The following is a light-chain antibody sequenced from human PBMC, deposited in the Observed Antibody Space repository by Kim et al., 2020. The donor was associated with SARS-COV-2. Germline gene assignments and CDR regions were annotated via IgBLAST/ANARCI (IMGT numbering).Light chain of an antibody. CDR2: KDS. Sequence: SYELTQPLSVSVALGQTARITCGGNNIGSKNVHWYQQKPGQAPLLVIYKDSNRPSGIPERFSGSNSGNTATLTISRAQVGDEADFYCHVWDSRSGEVFGGGTKLTVL. CDR3: HVWDSRSGEV. V-gene: IGLV3-9*01. J-gene: IGLJ2*01. CDR1: NIGSKN.